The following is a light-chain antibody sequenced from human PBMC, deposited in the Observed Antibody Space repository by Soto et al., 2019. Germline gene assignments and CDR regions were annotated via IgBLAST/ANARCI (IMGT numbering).Light chain of an antibody. Sequence: DIQMTQSPSSLSASVGDRVTITCRASQDVNTWLAWYQQKPGRAPNLLIFAASSLQSGVPSRFSGNGPGTHFTLSISSLQPEDFATYYCQQAHIFPLTFGGGTEVEIK. CDR2: AAS. J-gene: IGKJ4*01. V-gene: IGKV1-12*01. CDR3: QQAHIFPLT. CDR1: QDVNTW.